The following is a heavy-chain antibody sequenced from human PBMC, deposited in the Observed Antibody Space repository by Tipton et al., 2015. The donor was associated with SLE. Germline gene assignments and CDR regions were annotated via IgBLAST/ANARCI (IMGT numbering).Heavy chain of an antibody. CDR2: IYYSGST. CDR1: GGSISSSSYY. Sequence: TLSLTCTVSGGSISSSSYYWGWIRQPPGKGLEWVGSIYYSGSTNYNPSLKSRVTISVDTSKNQFSLKLSSVTAADTAVYYCARVLPGEQQLVPWAFDIWGQGTMVTVSS. V-gene: IGHV4-39*07. CDR3: ARVLPGEQQLVPWAFDI. J-gene: IGHJ3*02. D-gene: IGHD6-13*01.